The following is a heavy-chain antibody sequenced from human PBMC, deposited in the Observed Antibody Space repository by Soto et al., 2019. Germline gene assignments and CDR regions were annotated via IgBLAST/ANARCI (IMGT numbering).Heavy chain of an antibody. Sequence: SVKVSCKASGGTFSSYAISWVRQAPGQGLEWMGGIIPIFGTANYAQKFQGRVTITADKSTSTAYMELSSLRSEDTAVYYCARMDIVATTEDHWGQGTLVTVSS. CDR3: ARMDIVATTEDH. D-gene: IGHD5-12*01. V-gene: IGHV1-69*06. J-gene: IGHJ4*02. CDR1: GGTFSSYA. CDR2: IIPIFGTA.